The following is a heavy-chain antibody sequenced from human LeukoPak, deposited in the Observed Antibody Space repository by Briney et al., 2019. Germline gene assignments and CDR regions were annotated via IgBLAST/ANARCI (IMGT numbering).Heavy chain of an antibody. Sequence: SQTPSLTCTVSGGSISSGDYYWSWIRQPPRKGLEWIGYIYYSGSTYYNPSLKSRVTISVDTSKNQFSLKLSSVTAADTAVYYCARVMVGATSYFDYWGQGTLVTVSS. CDR3: ARVMVGATSYFDY. CDR1: GGSISSGDYY. J-gene: IGHJ4*02. D-gene: IGHD1-26*01. CDR2: IYYSGST. V-gene: IGHV4-30-4*01.